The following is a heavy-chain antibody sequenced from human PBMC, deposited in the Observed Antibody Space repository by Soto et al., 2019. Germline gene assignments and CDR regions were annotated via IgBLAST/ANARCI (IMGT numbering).Heavy chain of an antibody. V-gene: IGHV4-59*01. Sequence: PSEILSLSCTVSGGSISSYYWSWIRQPPGKGLEWIGYIYYSGSTNYNPSLKSRVTISVDTSKNQFSLKLSSVTAADTAVYYCARGEALWFGELFIFGWFDPWGQGTLVTVSS. J-gene: IGHJ5*02. CDR3: ARGEALWFGELFIFGWFDP. D-gene: IGHD3-10*01. CDR2: IYYSGST. CDR1: GGSISSYY.